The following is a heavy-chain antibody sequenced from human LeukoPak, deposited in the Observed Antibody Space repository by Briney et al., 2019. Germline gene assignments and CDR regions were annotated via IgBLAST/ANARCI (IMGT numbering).Heavy chain of an antibody. CDR2: TYYSGST. Sequence: SETLSLTCTVSGGSISSYYWSWIRQPPGKGLEWIGYTYYSGSTNYNPSLKSRVTISVDTSKNQFSLKLSSVTAADTAVYYCASAISRYCSGGSCYSTYYYGMDVWGQGTTVTVSS. D-gene: IGHD2-15*01. J-gene: IGHJ6*02. CDR3: ASAISRYCSGGSCYSTYYYGMDV. CDR1: GGSISSYY. V-gene: IGHV4-59*08.